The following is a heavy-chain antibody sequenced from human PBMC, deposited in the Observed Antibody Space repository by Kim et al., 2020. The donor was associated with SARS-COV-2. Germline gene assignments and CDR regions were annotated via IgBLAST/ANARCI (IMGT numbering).Heavy chain of an antibody. Sequence: GGSLRLSCAASGFTFSSYSMNWVRQAPGKGLEWVSSISSSSSYIYYADSVKGRFTISRDNAKNSLYLQMNSLRAEDTAVYYCAREGPSEVKDFDYWGQGTLVTVSS. CDR1: GFTFSSYS. CDR3: AREGPSEVKDFDY. V-gene: IGHV3-21*01. CDR2: ISSSSSYI. J-gene: IGHJ4*02.